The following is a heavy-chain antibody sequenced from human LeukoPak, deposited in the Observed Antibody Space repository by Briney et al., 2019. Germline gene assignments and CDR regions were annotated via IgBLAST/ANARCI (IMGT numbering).Heavy chain of an antibody. D-gene: IGHD5-18*01. Sequence: SETLSLTCTVSGGSISSYYWSWIRQPPGKGLEWIGYIYYSGSTNYNPSLKSRVTISVDPSQNQFSLKLSSVTAADAAVYYCAGGGYSYGDGTGLDAFDIWGQGTMVTVSS. CDR3: AGGGYSYGDGTGLDAFDI. CDR1: GGSISSYY. CDR2: IYYSGST. V-gene: IGHV4-59*01. J-gene: IGHJ3*02.